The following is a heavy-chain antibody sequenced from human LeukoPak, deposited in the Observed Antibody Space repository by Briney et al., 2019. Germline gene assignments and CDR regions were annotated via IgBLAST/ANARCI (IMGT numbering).Heavy chain of an antibody. V-gene: IGHV1-18*01. CDR1: GYTFTSYG. Sequence: ASVKVSCKTSGYTFTSYGISWVRQAPGQGLEWMGWISAYNGNTNYAQKLQGRVTMTTDTSTSTAYMELRSLRSDDTAVYYCARGITMVRGVIVGLYYYYYMDVWGKGTTVTVSS. J-gene: IGHJ6*03. D-gene: IGHD3-10*01. CDR2: ISAYNGNT. CDR3: ARGITMVRGVIVGLYYYYYMDV.